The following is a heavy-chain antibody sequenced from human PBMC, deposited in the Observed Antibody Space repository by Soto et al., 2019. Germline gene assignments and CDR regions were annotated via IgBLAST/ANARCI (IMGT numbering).Heavy chain of an antibody. J-gene: IGHJ6*03. V-gene: IGHV3-23*01. D-gene: IGHD3-10*01. CDR3: AKGLSYGSGSYYLAYYYYYMDV. CDR2: ISGSGGST. CDR1: GFTFSSYA. Sequence: GGSLRLSCAASGFTFSSYAMSWVRQAPGKGLEWVSAISGSGGSTYYADSVKGRFTISRDNSKNTLYLQMNSLRAEDTAVYYCAKGLSYGSGSYYLAYYYYYMDVWGKGTTVTVSS.